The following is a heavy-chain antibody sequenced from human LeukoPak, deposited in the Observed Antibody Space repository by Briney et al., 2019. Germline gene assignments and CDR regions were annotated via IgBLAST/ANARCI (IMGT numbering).Heavy chain of an antibody. D-gene: IGHD1-7*01. CDR1: GGSISSYY. CDR2: IYYSGST. J-gene: IGHJ4*02. V-gene: IGHV4-59*01. Sequence: SETLSLTCTVSGGSISSYYWSWIRQPPGKGLEWIGYIYYSGSTNYNPSLKSRVTISVDASKNQFSLKLSSVTAADTALYYCARGRTTGYFDYWGQGTLVTVSS. CDR3: ARGRTTGYFDY.